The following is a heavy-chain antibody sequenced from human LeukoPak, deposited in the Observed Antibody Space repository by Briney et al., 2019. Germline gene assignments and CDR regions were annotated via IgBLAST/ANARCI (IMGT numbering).Heavy chain of an antibody. CDR3: AREVRDYYDSSGYPDY. CDR1: GGTFSSYA. V-gene: IGHV1-18*01. D-gene: IGHD3-22*01. CDR2: ISAYNGNT. J-gene: IGHJ4*02. Sequence: GASVKVSCKASGGTFSSYAISWVRQAPGQGLEWMGWISAYNGNTNYAQKLQGRVTMTTDTSTSTAYMELRSLRSDDTAVYYCAREVRDYYDSSGYPDYWGQGTLVTVSS.